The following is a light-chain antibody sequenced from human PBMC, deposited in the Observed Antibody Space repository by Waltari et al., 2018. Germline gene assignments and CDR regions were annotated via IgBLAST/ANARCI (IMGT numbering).Light chain of an antibody. V-gene: IGLV2-8*01. Sequence: QSALTQPPSASGSPGQSVTIPCTGTSRDIGGYNYFSWYQQHPGKAPNLRIYEVNKRPSGVPDRFSGSKSGNTASLTVSGLQAEDEADYYCSSYAGSNNYVVFGGGTKLTVL. J-gene: IGLJ2*01. CDR3: SSYAGSNNYVV. CDR1: SRDIGGYNY. CDR2: EVN.